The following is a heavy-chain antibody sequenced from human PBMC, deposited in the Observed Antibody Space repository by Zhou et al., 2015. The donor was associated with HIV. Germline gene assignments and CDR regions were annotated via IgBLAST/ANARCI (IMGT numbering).Heavy chain of an antibody. CDR1: GGTFSSYA. Sequence: QVQLVQSGAEVKKPGSSVKVSCKASGGTFSSYAISWVRQAPGQGLEWMGGIIPIFGTANYAQKFQGRVTITADESTSTAYMELSSLRSEDTAVYYCAVKAYCSGGSCYSVRVGREFYYYYMDVWGKGTTVTVSS. J-gene: IGHJ6*03. D-gene: IGHD2-15*01. CDR2: IIPIFGTA. V-gene: IGHV1-69*01. CDR3: AVKAYCSGGSCYSVRVGREFYYYYMDV.